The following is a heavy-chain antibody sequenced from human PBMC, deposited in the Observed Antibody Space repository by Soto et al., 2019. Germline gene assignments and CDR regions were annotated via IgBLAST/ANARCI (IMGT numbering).Heavy chain of an antibody. CDR2: VSQSGSS. CDR3: ARGLKGYSSSWYVD. V-gene: IGHV4-34*01. D-gene: IGHD6-13*01. J-gene: IGHJ4*02. Sequence: SETLSLTCAVYGGSFSAYCWSWIRQPPGKGREWIGEVSQSGSSNYNPSLKRRVTISVDTSKNQFSLRLSSVTAADTAVYYCARGLKGYSSSWYVDWGQGAQVTVSS. CDR1: GGSFSAYC.